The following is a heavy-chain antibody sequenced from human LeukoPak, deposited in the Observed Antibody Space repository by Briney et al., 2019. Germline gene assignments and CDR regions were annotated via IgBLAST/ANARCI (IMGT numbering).Heavy chain of an antibody. J-gene: IGHJ4*02. CDR1: GFTFSSYA. Sequence: GGSLRLSCAASGFTFSSYAMSWVRQAPGKGLEWVSGLSGSGDDTYYADSVKGRFTISRDNSKNTFYLRMNSLRAEDTAVYYGVVQRGGDGYNPFDHWGQGTLVTVSS. D-gene: IGHD5-24*01. V-gene: IGHV3-23*01. CDR3: VVQRGGDGYNPFDH. CDR2: LSGSGDDT.